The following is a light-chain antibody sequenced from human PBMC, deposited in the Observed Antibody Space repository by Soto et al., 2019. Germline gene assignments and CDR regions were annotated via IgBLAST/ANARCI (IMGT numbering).Light chain of an antibody. Sequence: QSALTQPRSVSGSPGQSVTISCAGTSNDVGAYNYVSWYQQHPGKAPKLIIYAVIKRPSGVPDRFSGSKSGNTASVTISGLQTEDEADYYCCSYAASFWVFGGGTKLTVL. V-gene: IGLV2-11*01. CDR2: AVI. J-gene: IGLJ3*02. CDR1: SNDVGAYNY. CDR3: CSYAASFWV.